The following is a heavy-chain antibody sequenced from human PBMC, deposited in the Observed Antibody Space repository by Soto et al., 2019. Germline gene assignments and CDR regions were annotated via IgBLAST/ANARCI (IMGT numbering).Heavy chain of an antibody. D-gene: IGHD4-17*01. Sequence: QVQLVQSGAEVKKPGASVKVSCKASGYTFTGYYMHWVRQAPGQGLEWMGWINPNSGGTNCTQKFQGRVTMTRDTSISTAYMELTRLRSDDTAVYYCARVVTTVTTPSSLCDYWGQGTLVTVSS. CDR2: INPNSGGT. V-gene: IGHV1-2*02. CDR3: ARVVTTVTTPSSLCDY. J-gene: IGHJ4*02. CDR1: GYTFTGYY.